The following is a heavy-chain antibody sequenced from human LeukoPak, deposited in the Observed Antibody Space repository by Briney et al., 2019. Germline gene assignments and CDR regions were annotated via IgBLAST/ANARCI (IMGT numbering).Heavy chain of an antibody. V-gene: IGHV3-30-3*01. CDR3: ARGRYRYQYFDS. D-gene: IGHD5-18*01. J-gene: IGHJ4*02. CDR1: GFTFSSHA. Sequence: GSLRLSCAASGFTFSSHAMHWVRQAPGKGLEWVAVISYDGSNKYYADSVKGRFTISRDNSKNTLYLQMNSLRAEDTAVYYCARGRYRYQYFDSWGQGTLVTVSS. CDR2: ISYDGSNK.